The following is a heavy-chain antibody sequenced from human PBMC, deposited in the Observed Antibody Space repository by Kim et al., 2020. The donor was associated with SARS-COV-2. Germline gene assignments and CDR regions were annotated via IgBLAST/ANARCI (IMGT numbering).Heavy chain of an antibody. D-gene: IGHD4-17*01. CDR2: IIPTFGTT. J-gene: IGHJ6*01. V-gene: IGHV1-69*06. Sequence: SVKVSCKASGGIFSSYAITWVRQAPGQGLEWMGGIIPTFGTTNYAQKFQGRVTITADKSTSTAYMELSSLRSEDTAVYYCARDAGVTTNLGYFHNGMDVWGQGTTVTVSS. CDR1: GGIFSSYA. CDR3: ARDAGVTTNLGYFHNGMDV.